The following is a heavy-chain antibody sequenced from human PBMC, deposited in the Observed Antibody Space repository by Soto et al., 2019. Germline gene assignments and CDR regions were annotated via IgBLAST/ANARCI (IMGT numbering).Heavy chain of an antibody. Sequence: SETLSLTCPISGGFISSSSYFWAWIRQSPGKGLEWIGSIDYTGTTYNNPSLKSRVTMSVDTSKNHFSLKVDSVTAADTALYYCCRRAPEGFDPWGQGTLVTVSS. J-gene: IGHJ5*02. CDR2: IDYTGTT. V-gene: IGHV4-39*02. CDR3: CRRAPEGFDP. CDR1: GGFISSSSYF.